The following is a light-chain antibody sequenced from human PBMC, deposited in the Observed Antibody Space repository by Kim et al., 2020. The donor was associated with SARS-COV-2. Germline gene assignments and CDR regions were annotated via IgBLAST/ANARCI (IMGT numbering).Light chain of an antibody. V-gene: IGLV2-14*03. Sequence: GQSIPISCTGTSSDVGGYNYVSWYQQHPGKVPKLLIYDVTNRPSGASNRFSGSKSGNTASLTIIGLQAEDEADYYCSSFTSSSTYVFGTTTKVTVL. CDR2: DVT. CDR3: SSFTSSSTYV. J-gene: IGLJ1*01. CDR1: SSDVGGYNY.